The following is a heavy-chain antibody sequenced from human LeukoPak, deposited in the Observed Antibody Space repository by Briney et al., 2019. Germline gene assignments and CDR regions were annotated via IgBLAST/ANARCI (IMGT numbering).Heavy chain of an antibody. V-gene: IGHV1-2*02. CDR3: ARNYYGSGSYDLGFDY. CDR2: INPNSGGT. J-gene: IGHJ4*02. D-gene: IGHD3-10*01. Sequence: VASVKVSCKASGYTFTGYYMHWVRQDPGQGLEWMGWINPNSGGTNYAQKFQGRVTMTRDTSISTAYMELSRLRSDDTAVYYCARNYYGSGSYDLGFDYWGQGTLVTVSS. CDR1: GYTFTGYY.